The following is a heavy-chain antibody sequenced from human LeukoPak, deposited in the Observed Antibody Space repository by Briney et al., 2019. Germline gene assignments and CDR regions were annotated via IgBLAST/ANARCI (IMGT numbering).Heavy chain of an antibody. CDR2: TYYRSRWYN. D-gene: IGHD3-22*01. CDR3: AREDTTGYYSAFDY. CDR1: GDSVSSNSAA. J-gene: IGHJ4*02. V-gene: IGHV6-1*01. Sequence: SQALSLTCAISGDSVSSNSAAWNWIRQSPSRGLEWLGRTYYRSRWYNDYVVSVRSRITINPDTAKNQFSLHLNSVTPEDTAVYYCAREDTTGYYSAFDYWGQGTLVTVSS.